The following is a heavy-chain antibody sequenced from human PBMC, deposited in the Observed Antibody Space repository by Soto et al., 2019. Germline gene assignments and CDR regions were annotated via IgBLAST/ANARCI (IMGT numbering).Heavy chain of an antibody. CDR1: GGSISSYY. CDR2: IYYSGST. V-gene: IGHV4-59*01. J-gene: IGHJ4*02. D-gene: IGHD3-9*01. CDR3: ARAGWPEYYFDY. Sequence: SETLSLTCTVSGGSISSYYWSWIRQPPGKGLEWIGYIYYSGSTNYNPSLKSRVTISVDTSKNQFSLKLSSVTAADTAVYYCARAGWPEYYFDYWGQGTLVTVS.